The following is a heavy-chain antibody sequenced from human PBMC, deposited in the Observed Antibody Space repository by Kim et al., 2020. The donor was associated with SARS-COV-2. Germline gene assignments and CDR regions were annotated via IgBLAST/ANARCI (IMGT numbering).Heavy chain of an antibody. CDR2: ISSSSSSYI. V-gene: IGHV3-21*01. D-gene: IGHD3-3*01. CDR3: ARDGQFLEWLSPWYYYYYMDV. Sequence: GGSLGLSCAASGFTFSSYSMNWVRQAPGKGLEWVSSISSSSSSYIYYADSVKGRFTISRDNAKNSLYLQMNSLRAEDTAVYYCARDGQFLEWLSPWYYYYYMDVWGKGTTVTVSS. J-gene: IGHJ6*03. CDR1: GFTFSSYS.